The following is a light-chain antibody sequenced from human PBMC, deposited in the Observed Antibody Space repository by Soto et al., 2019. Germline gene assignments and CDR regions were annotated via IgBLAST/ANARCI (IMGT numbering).Light chain of an antibody. CDR3: QQSYTTPRT. CDR2: DAS. V-gene: IGKV1-39*01. CDR1: QSVSTY. J-gene: IGKJ3*01. Sequence: DIQMTQSPSSLSASVGDRVTITCRASQSVSTYLNWYQEEPGKAPKFLIYDASNFQSGVPSRFSGSGSGTDFTLTISSLQPEDFATYYCQQSYTTPRTFGPGTKVDIK.